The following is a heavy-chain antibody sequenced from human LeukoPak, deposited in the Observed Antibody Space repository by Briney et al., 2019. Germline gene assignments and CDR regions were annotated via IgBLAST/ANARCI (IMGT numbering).Heavy chain of an antibody. Sequence: ETLSLTCAVYGGSFSGYYWSWVRQAPGKGLEWVANIKQDGSEKYYVDSVKGRFTISRGNAKNSLYLQMNSLRAEDTAVYYCARDLTRYYYRSGSYHTPFDYWGQGTLVTVSS. CDR2: IKQDGSEK. D-gene: IGHD3-10*01. CDR3: ARDLTRYYYRSGSYHTPFDY. V-gene: IGHV3-7*03. CDR1: GGSFSGYY. J-gene: IGHJ4*02.